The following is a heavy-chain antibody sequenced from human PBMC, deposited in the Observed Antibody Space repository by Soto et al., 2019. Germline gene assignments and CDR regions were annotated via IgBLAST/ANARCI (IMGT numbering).Heavy chain of an antibody. V-gene: IGHV1-69*01. CDR3: ARRVMITPIDGNWFDP. Sequence: QVQLVQSGAEVKKPGSSVKVSCKASGGTFSSYAISWVRQAPGQGLEWMGGIIPIFGTANYAQKFQGRVTITADETTSTAYMELGSLRTEDTGVYYCARRVMITPIDGNWFDPWGQGTLVTVSS. J-gene: IGHJ5*02. CDR2: IIPIFGTA. CDR1: GGTFSSYA. D-gene: IGHD3-16*01.